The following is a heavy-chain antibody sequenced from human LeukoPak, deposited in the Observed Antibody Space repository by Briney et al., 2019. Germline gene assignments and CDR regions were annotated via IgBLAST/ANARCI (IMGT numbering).Heavy chain of an antibody. Sequence: PGGSLRLSCAASGFTFSSYSMNWVRQAPGKGLEWVSSISSSSSYIYYADSVKGRFTISRDNAKNSLYLQMNSLRAEDTAVYYCARDGLEIVAMIIRDGGFDYWGQGTLVTVSS. CDR3: ARDGLEIVAMIIRDGGFDY. J-gene: IGHJ4*02. V-gene: IGHV3-21*01. CDR1: GFTFSSYS. D-gene: IGHD5-12*01. CDR2: ISSSSSYI.